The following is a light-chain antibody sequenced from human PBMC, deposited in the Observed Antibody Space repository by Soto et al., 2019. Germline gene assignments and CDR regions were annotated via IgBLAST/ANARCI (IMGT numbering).Light chain of an antibody. CDR3: AAWDDSLSGRV. CDR2: RND. CDR1: SSNIGSNF. J-gene: IGLJ3*02. Sequence: QSVLTQPPSASGTPGQRVTISCSGSSSNIGSNFVYWYQQLPGTAPKLLIYRNDQRPSGVPDRFSGSKSGTSASLAINGLRSVDEADYYCAAWDDSLSGRVFGGGTQLTVL. V-gene: IGLV1-47*01.